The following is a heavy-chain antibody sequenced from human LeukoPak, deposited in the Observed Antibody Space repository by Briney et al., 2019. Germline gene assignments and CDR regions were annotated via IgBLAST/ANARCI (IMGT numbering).Heavy chain of an antibody. V-gene: IGHV3-53*01. D-gene: IGHD1-26*01. J-gene: IGHJ4*02. CDR2: IYSDDRT. Sequence: GGSLRLSCAASGFTASSNYMSWVRQAPGKGLEWVSVIYSDDRTYYADSVKGRFTISRHTSKKTLYLQMNSLRAEDTAVYYCARRLEYSGSKGVFDYWGQGTLVTVSS. CDR3: ARRLEYSGSKGVFDY. CDR1: GFTASSNY.